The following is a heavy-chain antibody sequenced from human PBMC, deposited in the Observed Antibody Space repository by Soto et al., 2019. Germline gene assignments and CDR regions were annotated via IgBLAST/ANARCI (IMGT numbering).Heavy chain of an antibody. CDR2: ISYDGSNK. D-gene: IGHD3-3*01. V-gene: IGHV3-30-3*01. CDR1: GFTFSSYA. Sequence: QVQLVESGGGVVQPGRSLRLSCAASGFTFSSYAMHWVRQAPGKGLEWVAVISYDGSNKYYADSVKGRFTISRDNSKNTRYLPMNSLRAEDTAVYYCARDFSPQGGYGMDVWCQGTTVTVSS. J-gene: IGHJ6*02. CDR3: ARDFSPQGGYGMDV.